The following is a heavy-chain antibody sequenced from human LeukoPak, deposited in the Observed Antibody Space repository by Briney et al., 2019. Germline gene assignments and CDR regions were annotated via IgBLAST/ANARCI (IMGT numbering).Heavy chain of an antibody. D-gene: IGHD7-27*01. Sequence: GGSLRLSCAASGFTFSNAWMSLVRQAPGKGLKWVGRIESKTDGGTTDYAAPVKGRFTIPRDDSKNTLYLQMNSLKTEDTAVYYCTTDTSGDDYWGQGTLVTVSS. CDR2: IESKTDGGTT. V-gene: IGHV3-15*04. CDR3: TTDTSGDDY. CDR1: GFTFSNAW. J-gene: IGHJ4*02.